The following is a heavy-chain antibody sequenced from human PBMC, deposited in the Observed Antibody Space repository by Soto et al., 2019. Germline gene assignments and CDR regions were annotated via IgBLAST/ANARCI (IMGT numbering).Heavy chain of an antibody. V-gene: IGHV3-23*01. J-gene: IGHJ4*02. CDR2: ISGSGGTT. D-gene: IGHD6-19*01. CDR1: GSTFSSYA. CDR3: AKAVTGWYVVGPFDY. Sequence: GSLRLSCAASGSTFSSYAMSWVRQAPGKGLEWVSAISGSGGTTYYADSVKGRFTISRDNSKNTLYLQMNSLRVEDTAVYYCAKAVTGWYVVGPFDYWGQGTLVTV.